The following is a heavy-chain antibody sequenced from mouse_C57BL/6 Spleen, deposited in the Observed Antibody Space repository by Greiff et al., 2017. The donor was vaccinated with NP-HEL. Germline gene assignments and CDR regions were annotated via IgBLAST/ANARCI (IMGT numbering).Heavy chain of an antibody. Sequence: VHLVESGPELVKPGASVKLSCKASGYTFTSYDINWVKQRPGQGLEWIGWIYPRDGSTKYNEKFKGKATLTVDTSSSTAYMELHSLTSEDSAVYFCAYYYAMDYWGQGTSVTVSS. J-gene: IGHJ4*01. V-gene: IGHV1-85*01. CDR1: GYTFTSYD. CDR3: AYYYAMDY. CDR2: IYPRDGST.